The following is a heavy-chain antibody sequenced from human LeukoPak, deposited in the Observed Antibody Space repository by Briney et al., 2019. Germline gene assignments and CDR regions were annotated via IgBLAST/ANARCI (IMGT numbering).Heavy chain of an antibody. CDR2: INHSGST. D-gene: IGHD3-3*01. CDR3: ARVQSYYDFWSGYYRGRGNWFDP. CDR1: GGSFSGYY. J-gene: IGHJ5*02. Sequence: PSETLSLTCAVYGGSFSGYYWSWIRQPPGKGLEWIGEINHSGSTNYNPSLKSRVTISVDTSKNQFSLKLSSVTAADTAVYYCARVQSYYDFWSGYYRGRGNWFDPWGQGTLVTVSS. V-gene: IGHV4-34*01.